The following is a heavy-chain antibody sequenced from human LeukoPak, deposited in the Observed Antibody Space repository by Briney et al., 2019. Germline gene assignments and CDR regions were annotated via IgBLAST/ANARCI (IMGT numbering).Heavy chain of an antibody. J-gene: IGHJ6*02. D-gene: IGHD2-2*01. V-gene: IGHV3-53*01. Sequence: GGSLRLSCAASGFTVSSNYMSWVRQAPGKGLEWVSVIYSGGSTYYADSVKGRLTIARDNSKNTLYLQMNSLTAEDTAVYYCARDLEVTSSPRPYYYYGMDVWGQGTTVTVSS. CDR3: ARDLEVTSSPRPYYYYGMDV. CDR1: GFTVSSNY. CDR2: IYSGGST.